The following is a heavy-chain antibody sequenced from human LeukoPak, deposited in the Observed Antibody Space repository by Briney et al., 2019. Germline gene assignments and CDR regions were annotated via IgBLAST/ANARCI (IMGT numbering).Heavy chain of an antibody. CDR3: AREDSRLIDY. Sequence: GGSLRLSCAASGFTFSSYSMNWVRQAPGKGLEWVSYISSSSSTIYYADSVKGRFTISRDNAKSSLYLQMNSLRAEDTAVYYCAREDSRLIDYWGQGTLVTVSS. D-gene: IGHD6-13*01. CDR2: ISSSSSTI. V-gene: IGHV3-48*01. J-gene: IGHJ4*02. CDR1: GFTFSSYS.